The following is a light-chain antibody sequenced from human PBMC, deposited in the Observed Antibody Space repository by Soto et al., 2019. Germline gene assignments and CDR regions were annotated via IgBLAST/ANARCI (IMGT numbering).Light chain of an antibody. J-gene: IGKJ5*01. Sequence: EVVLTRSPTTLSLSPGERATLSCRASQSVSSYLVWYQQKPGQAPRLLIYDASNRATGIPARFSGSGSGTDFTLTISSLEPEDFAVYYCQQRSNWPPITFGQGTRLEIK. CDR3: QQRSNWPPIT. CDR1: QSVSSY. CDR2: DAS. V-gene: IGKV3-11*01.